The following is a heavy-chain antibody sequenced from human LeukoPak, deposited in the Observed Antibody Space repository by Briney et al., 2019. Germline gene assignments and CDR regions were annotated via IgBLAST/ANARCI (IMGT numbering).Heavy chain of an antibody. CDR2: IKQDGSEK. V-gene: IGHV3-7*01. Sequence: GGSLRLSCAASGFTFSSYWMRWVRQAPRKGLEWVANIKQDGSEKYYVDSVKGRFTISRDSAKNSLYLQMNSLRAEDTAVYYCARIPPPDDAFDIWGQGTMVTVSS. J-gene: IGHJ3*02. CDR3: ARIPPPDDAFDI. D-gene: IGHD2-2*02. CDR1: GFTFSSYW.